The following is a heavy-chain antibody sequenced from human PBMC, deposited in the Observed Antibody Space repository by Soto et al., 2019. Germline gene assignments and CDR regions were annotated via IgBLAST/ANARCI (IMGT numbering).Heavy chain of an antibody. J-gene: IGHJ6*03. V-gene: IGHV3-74*01. CDR1: GFTFSSYW. D-gene: IGHD5-12*01. Sequence: EVQLVESGGGLVQPGGSLRLSCAASGFTFSSYWMHWVRQAPGKGLVWVSRINSDGSSTSYADSVKGRFTISRDNAKNTLYLQMNSLRAEDTAVYYCSRDGLRSGYGNNYYYYYMDVWGKGTTVTVSS. CDR2: INSDGSST. CDR3: SRDGLRSGYGNNYYYYYMDV.